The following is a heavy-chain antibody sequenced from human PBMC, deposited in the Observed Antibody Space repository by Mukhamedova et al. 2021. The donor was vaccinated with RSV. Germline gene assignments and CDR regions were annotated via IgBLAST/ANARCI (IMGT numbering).Heavy chain of an antibody. J-gene: IGHJ6*03. Sequence: YNPSLKSRVTISMDTSKNQFSLKLSSVTAADTAVYYCARGGGGGDVGGKGTTVTGS. CDR3: ARGGGGGDV. D-gene: IGHD3-16*01. V-gene: IGHV4-59*09.